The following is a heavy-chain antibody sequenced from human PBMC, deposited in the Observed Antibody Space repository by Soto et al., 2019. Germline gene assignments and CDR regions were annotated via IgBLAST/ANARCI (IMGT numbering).Heavy chain of an antibody. CDR1: GITISNYP. V-gene: IGHV3-23*01. CDR3: VKDDGGYPSTAPH. CDR2: MRGSGDRT. Sequence: EVQLLESGGGLVQPGGSLRLSCAASGITISNYPMSWVRQAPGKGLDWVSGMRGSGDRTYYADSAKGRFSISKDISKNSLSLQLDSLGVEDTAVYFCVKDDGGYPSTAPHWGQGTLVTVSS. J-gene: IGHJ4*02. D-gene: IGHD3-22*01.